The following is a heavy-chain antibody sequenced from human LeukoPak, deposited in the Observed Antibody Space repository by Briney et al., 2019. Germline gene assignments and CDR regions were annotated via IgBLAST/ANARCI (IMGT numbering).Heavy chain of an antibody. CDR3: ARLGLDGLRFLEPRRFDP. CDR1: GGSISSYY. CDR2: INHSGST. V-gene: IGHV4-34*01. J-gene: IGHJ5*02. D-gene: IGHD3-3*01. Sequence: MPSETLSLTCTVSGGSISSYYWSWIRQPPGKGLEWIGEINHSGSTNYNPSLKSRVTISVDTSKKQFSLKLSSVTAADTAVYYCARLGLDGLRFLEPRRFDPWGQGTLVTVSS.